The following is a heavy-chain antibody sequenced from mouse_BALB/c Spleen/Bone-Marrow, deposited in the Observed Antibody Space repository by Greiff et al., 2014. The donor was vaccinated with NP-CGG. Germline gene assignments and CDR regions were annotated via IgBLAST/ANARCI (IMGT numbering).Heavy chain of an antibody. CDR1: GYAFTNYL. D-gene: IGHD2-4*01. Sequence: LVESGAELVRPGTSVKVSCKASGYAFTNYLIEWVKQRPGQGLEWIGVINPGSGGTNYNEKFKGKATLTADKSSSTAYMQLSSLTSDDSAVYFCARREDYDLDDWGQGTTLTVSS. CDR3: ARREDYDLDD. J-gene: IGHJ2*01. CDR2: INPGSGGT. V-gene: IGHV1-54*01.